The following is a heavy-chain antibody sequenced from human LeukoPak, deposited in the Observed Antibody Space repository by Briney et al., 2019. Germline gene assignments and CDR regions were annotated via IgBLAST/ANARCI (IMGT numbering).Heavy chain of an antibody. J-gene: IGHJ4*02. V-gene: IGHV4-39*01. CDR2: IYYSGST. Sequence: SETLSLTCSVSGGSISSVSYYYWGWIRQPPGKGLEWIGSIYYSGSTYYNPSLKSRVTISVDTSKNQFSLKLSSVTAADTAVYYCARLPRIYDILAGYYYFDYWGQGTLVTVSS. CDR3: ARLPRIYDILAGYYYFDY. CDR1: GGSISSVSYYY. D-gene: IGHD3-9*01.